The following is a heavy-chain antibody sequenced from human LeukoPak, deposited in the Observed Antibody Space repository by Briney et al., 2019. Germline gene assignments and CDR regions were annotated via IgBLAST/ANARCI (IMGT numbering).Heavy chain of an antibody. CDR2: IITCGLDT. D-gene: IGHD2-15*01. Sequence: PGGALTLSCASSGFTFSSDSMSWVRQAAGRGVEWVASIITCGLDTYYPGSVYGRFTISIHNSKNTLYLQMNRLRAEDTALYYCARQLGYCSDGNCYFDSWGQGTVVTVSS. V-gene: IGHV3-23*01. CDR3: ARQLGYCSDGNCYFDS. J-gene: IGHJ4*02. CDR1: GFTFSSDS.